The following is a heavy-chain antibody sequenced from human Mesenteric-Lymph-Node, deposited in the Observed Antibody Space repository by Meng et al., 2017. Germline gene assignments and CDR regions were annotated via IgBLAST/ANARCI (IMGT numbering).Heavy chain of an antibody. CDR1: GFTFSSYG. Sequence: GESLKISCAASGFTFSSYGMHWVRQAPGKGLEWVSYISSSGSTIYYADSVKGRFTISRDNAKNSLYLQMNSLRAEDTAVYYCAREELFDYWGQGTLVTVSS. CDR2: ISSSGSTI. D-gene: IGHD1-7*01. CDR3: AREELFDY. J-gene: IGHJ4*02. V-gene: IGHV3-48*04.